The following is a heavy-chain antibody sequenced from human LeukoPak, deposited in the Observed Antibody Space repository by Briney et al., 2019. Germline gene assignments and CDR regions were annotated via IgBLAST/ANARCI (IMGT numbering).Heavy chain of an antibody. CDR3: ASPLPFQH. V-gene: IGHV3-53*01. CDR2: IYSGGTT. J-gene: IGHJ1*01. CDR1: GFTVSTNY. Sequence: PGGSLRLSCAASGFTVSTNYMSWVRQAPGKGLEWVSVIYSGGTTNYADSAKGRSTISRDNSRNTLYLQMNSLRAEDTAVYYCASPLPFQHWGQGTLVTVSS.